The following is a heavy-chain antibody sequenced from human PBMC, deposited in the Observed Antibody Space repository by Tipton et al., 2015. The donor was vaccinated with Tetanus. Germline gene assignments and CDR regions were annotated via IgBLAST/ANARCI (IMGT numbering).Heavy chain of an antibody. V-gene: IGHV1-69*04. CDR1: GGSFRNYA. D-gene: IGHD1-26*01. CDR2: VIPSLDTS. Sequence: QSGPEVKKPGSSVTVSCKASGGSFRNYAITWVRQAPGQGLEWMGRVIPSLDTSDYSSKFRGRVTMTADKSTTTAYMKLTSLRPDDTAVYFCVRLYIGTYFDSWGQGTPVTVSS. J-gene: IGHJ4*02. CDR3: VRLYIGTYFDS.